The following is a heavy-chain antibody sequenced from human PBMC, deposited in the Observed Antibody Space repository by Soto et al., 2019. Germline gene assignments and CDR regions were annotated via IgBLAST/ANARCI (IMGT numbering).Heavy chain of an antibody. V-gene: IGHV4-34*01. Sequence: SETLSLTCAVYGGSFSGYYWSWIRQPPGKGLEWIGEINHSGSTNYNPSLKSRVTISVDTSKNQFSLKLSSVTAADTAVYYCARGWYYGSGGYYYYGMDVWGQGTTVTVSS. J-gene: IGHJ6*02. D-gene: IGHD3-10*01. CDR2: INHSGST. CDR3: ARGWYYGSGGYYYYGMDV. CDR1: GGSFSGYY.